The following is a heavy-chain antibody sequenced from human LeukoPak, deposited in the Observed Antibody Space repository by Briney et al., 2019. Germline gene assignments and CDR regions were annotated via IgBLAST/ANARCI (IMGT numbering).Heavy chain of an antibody. Sequence: PGGSLRLSCAASRFTFSRYGMHWVRQAPGKGLEWVAVISYDGSNKYYVDSVKGRFTISRDNSKNTPYLQMNSLRAEDTAVYYCAKGLSGSPPPYWGQGTLVTVSS. CDR2: ISYDGSNK. CDR3: AKGLSGSPPPY. CDR1: RFTFSRYG. V-gene: IGHV3-30*18. J-gene: IGHJ4*02. D-gene: IGHD3-10*01.